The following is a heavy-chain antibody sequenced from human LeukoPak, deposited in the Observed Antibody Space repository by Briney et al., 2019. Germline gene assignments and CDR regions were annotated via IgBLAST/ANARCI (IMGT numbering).Heavy chain of an antibody. CDR3: ARDWAFTGGWYGVD. J-gene: IGHJ4*02. D-gene: IGHD6-19*01. Sequence: GGSLRLSCAASGFTSSGFTFSRYWMSWVRQAPGKGLEWVANIKEDGSEKYYVDSVKGRFTISRDNAKNSLYLQMNSLRAEDTAVYYCARDWAFTGGWYGVDWGQGTLVTVSS. CDR2: IKEDGSEK. V-gene: IGHV3-7*01. CDR1: GFTFSRYW.